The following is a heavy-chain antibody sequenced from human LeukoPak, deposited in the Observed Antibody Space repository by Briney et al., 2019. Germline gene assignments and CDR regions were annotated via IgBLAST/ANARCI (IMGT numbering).Heavy chain of an antibody. D-gene: IGHD6-19*01. J-gene: IGHJ4*02. CDR2: INTYNGNT. CDR3: ARDFLAGIGYGDY. Sequence: APVKVSCKTSGYSFTNYGISWVRQAPGQGLEWMGWINTYNGNTDYIQKLQGRVTMTTDTSTSTAYMELRSLTSDDTAVYYCARDFLAGIGYGDYWGQGTLVAVSS. V-gene: IGHV1-18*01. CDR1: GYSFTNYG.